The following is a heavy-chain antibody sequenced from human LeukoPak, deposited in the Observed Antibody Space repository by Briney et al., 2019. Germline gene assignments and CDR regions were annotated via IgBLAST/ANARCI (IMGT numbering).Heavy chain of an antibody. CDR2: IYYSGST. CDR1: GGSISRSSYY. J-gene: IGHJ4*02. Sequence: PSETLSLTCTVSGGSISRSSYYWGWIRQPPGKGLEGIGSIYYSGSTYYNPSLKMRVTISVDTSKNQFSLKLSSVTAADTAVYYCAISLSPDYFDYWGQGTLVTVSS. CDR3: AISLSPDYFDY. V-gene: IGHV4-39*01.